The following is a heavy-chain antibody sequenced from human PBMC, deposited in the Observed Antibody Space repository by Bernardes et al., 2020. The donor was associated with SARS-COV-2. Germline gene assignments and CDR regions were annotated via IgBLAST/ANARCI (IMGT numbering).Heavy chain of an antibody. CDR3: AASHPYCTNGVCYYYGMDV. Sequence: AGVQVPRKVSGYTLPELSMHWVRQAPGKGLEWMGGFDPEDGETNYAQKFQGRVTMTEDTSTDTAYMELCSLRSEDTAVYYYAASHPYCTNGVCYYYGMDVWGQGTTVTVSS. CDR2: FDPEDGET. J-gene: IGHJ6*02. CDR1: GYTLPELS. V-gene: IGHV1-24*01. D-gene: IGHD2-8*01.